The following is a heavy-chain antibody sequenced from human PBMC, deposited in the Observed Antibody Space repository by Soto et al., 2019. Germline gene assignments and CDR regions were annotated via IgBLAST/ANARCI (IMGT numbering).Heavy chain of an antibody. CDR3: ARDLPYSGYYLFHWYFDL. V-gene: IGHV3-30-3*01. J-gene: IGHJ2*01. CDR2: ISYDGSNK. CDR1: GFTFSSYA. D-gene: IGHD3-22*01. Sequence: PGGSLRLSCAASGFTFSSYAMHWVRQAPGKGLEWVAVISYDGSNKYYADSVKGRFTISRDNSKNTLYLQMNSLRAEDTAVYYCARDLPYSGYYLFHWYFDLWGRGTLVTVSS.